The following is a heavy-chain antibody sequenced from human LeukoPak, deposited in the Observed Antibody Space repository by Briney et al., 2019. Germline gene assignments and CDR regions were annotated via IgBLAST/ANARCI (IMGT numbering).Heavy chain of an antibody. CDR1: GDSVSSNSAA. CDR3: ARDKEKYSRSSSVPGRAFDI. V-gene: IGHV6-1*01. D-gene: IGHD6-6*01. Sequence: PSQTLSLTCAISGDSVSSNSAAWNWIRQSPSRGLEWLGRTYYRSKWYNDYAVSVKSRITINPDTSKNQFSLQLNSVTPEDTAVYYCARDKEKYSRSSSVPGRAFDIWGQGTMVTVSS. J-gene: IGHJ3*02. CDR2: TYYRSKWYN.